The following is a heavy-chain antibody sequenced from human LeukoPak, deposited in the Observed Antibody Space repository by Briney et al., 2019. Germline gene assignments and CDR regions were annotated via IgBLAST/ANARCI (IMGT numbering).Heavy chain of an antibody. V-gene: IGHV3-9*01. D-gene: IGHD6-13*01. CDR1: GFTFDDYA. Sequence: PGGSLRLSCAASGFTFDDYAMHWVRQAPGRGLEWVSGISWNSGSIGYADSVKGRFTISRDNAKNSLYLQMNSLRAEDTALYYCAKDTGSSWNGDYDMDVWGQGTTVTVSS. CDR3: AKDTGSSWNGDYDMDV. CDR2: ISWNSGSI. J-gene: IGHJ6*02.